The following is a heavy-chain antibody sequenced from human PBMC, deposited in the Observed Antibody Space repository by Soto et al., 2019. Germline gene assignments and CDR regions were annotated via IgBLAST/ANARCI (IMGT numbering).Heavy chain of an antibody. CDR2: ISYDGENQ. D-gene: IGHD3-10*01. V-gene: IGHV3-30*04. CDR1: GFSFSHYA. CDR3: VSPHSESSNAFDL. Sequence: GGSLRLSCAASGFSFSHYAMHWVRQPPGKGLEWVALISYDGENQYFTDSVRGRFTISRDNTKTAVYLEMNNLRLDDTATYYCVSPHSESSNAFDLWGQGTLVTVSS. J-gene: IGHJ5*02.